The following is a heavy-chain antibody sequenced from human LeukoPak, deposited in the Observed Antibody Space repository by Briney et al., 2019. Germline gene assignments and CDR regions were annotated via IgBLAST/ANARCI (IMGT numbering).Heavy chain of an antibody. D-gene: IGHD3-10*01. CDR1: GFTFSSYG. CDR3: AKVRARGYYYYYYCMDV. V-gene: IGHV3-30*18. CDR2: ISYDGSNK. Sequence: GGSLRLSCAASGFTFSSYGMHWVRQAPGKGLEWVAVISYDGSNKYYADSVKGRFTISRDNSKNTLYLQMNSLRAEDTAVYYCAKVRARGYYYYYYCMDVWGKGTTVTVSS. J-gene: IGHJ6*03.